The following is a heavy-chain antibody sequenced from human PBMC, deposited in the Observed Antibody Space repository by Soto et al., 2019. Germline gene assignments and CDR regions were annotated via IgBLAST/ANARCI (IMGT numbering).Heavy chain of an antibody. J-gene: IGHJ4*02. Sequence: LSLTCIVSGESISSSSYYWGWIRQPPGKGLEWIGSIYYSGRTYYNPSFKSRVTMSIDTSKNQFSLKLSSVTTTDTAVYYCARQRTTVVTQAYFDHWGQGALVTVSS. V-gene: IGHV4-39*01. CDR2: IYYSGRT. D-gene: IGHD2-21*02. CDR3: ARQRTTVVTQAYFDH. CDR1: GESISSSSYY.